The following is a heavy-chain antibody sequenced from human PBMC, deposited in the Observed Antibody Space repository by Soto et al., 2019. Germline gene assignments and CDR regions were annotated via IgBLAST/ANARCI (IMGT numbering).Heavy chain of an antibody. J-gene: IGHJ6*03. CDR2: IYYSGST. CDR1: GGSISSYY. V-gene: IGHV4-59*01. Sequence: SETLSLTCTVSGGSISSYYWSWIRQPPGKGLEWIGYIYYSGSTNYNPSLKSRVTISVDTSKNQFSLKLSSVTAADTAVYYCARGVLRQSYYMDVWGKGTTVTVSS. D-gene: IGHD3-3*01. CDR3: ARGVLRQSYYMDV.